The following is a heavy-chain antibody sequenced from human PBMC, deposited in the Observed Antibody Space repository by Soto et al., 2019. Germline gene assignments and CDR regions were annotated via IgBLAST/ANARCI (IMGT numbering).Heavy chain of an antibody. Sequence: SETLSLTCTVSGGSISGDSWSWIRQSPGKGLEWIGYISYSGSTNYNPSLKSRVTISVDTSKNQFSLKLSSVTAADTAVYYCARDSGRKYYDFWIGYDYGMDVWGQGTTVTVSS. CDR2: ISYSGST. CDR3: ARDSGRKYYDFWIGYDYGMDV. CDR1: GGSISGDS. J-gene: IGHJ6*02. V-gene: IGHV4-59*01. D-gene: IGHD3-3*01.